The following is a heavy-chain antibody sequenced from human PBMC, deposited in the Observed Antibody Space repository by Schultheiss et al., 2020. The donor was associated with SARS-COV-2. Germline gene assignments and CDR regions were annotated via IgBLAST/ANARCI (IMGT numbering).Heavy chain of an antibody. CDR2: INHSGST. D-gene: IGHD2-2*02. V-gene: IGHV4-38-2*02. CDR3: ARDEGHCSSTSCYSYYGLDV. Sequence: SETLSLTCAVSGYSISSGYYWGWIRQPPGKGLEWIGEINHSGSTKYNPSLKSRVTISVDTSKNQFSLKLSSVTAADTAVYYCARDEGHCSSTSCYSYYGLDVWGQGTTVTVSS. CDR1: GYSISSGYY. J-gene: IGHJ6*02.